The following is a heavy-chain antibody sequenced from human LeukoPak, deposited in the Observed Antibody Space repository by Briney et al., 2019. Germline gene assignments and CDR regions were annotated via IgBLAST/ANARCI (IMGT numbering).Heavy chain of an antibody. CDR2: TSYDGRNK. CDR3: AKPRSTVTLDAFDI. Sequence: GGSLRLSCTASGFTFSNYGMHWVRQAPGKGLEWVAVTSYDGRNKYYADSVKGRSTISRDNSNNTLYLQMNSLRAEDTAVYYCAKPRSTVTLDAFDIWGQGTMVTVSS. CDR1: GFTFSNYG. V-gene: IGHV3-30*18. D-gene: IGHD4-17*01. J-gene: IGHJ3*02.